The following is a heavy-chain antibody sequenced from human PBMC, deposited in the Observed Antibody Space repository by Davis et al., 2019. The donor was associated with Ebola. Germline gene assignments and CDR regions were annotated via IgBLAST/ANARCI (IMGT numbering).Heavy chain of an antibody. CDR1: GFTFSDYY. V-gene: IGHV3-11*04. D-gene: IGHD6-13*01. CDR2: ISSSGSTI. Sequence: GESLKISCAASGFTFSDYYMSWIRQAPGKGLEWVSYISSSGSTIYYADSVKGRFTISRDNAKNSLYLQMNSLRAEDTAVYYCAREVPYSSTRADYYYYYGMDVWGQGTTVTVSS. J-gene: IGHJ6*02. CDR3: AREVPYSSTRADYYYYYGMDV.